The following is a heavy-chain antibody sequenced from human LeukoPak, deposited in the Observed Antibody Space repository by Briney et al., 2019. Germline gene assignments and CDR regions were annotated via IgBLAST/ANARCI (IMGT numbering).Heavy chain of an antibody. CDR1: GYTFTGYY. CDR3: ARGKTALIQGLPYYYYSMDV. CDR2: INPNSGGT. V-gene: IGHV1-2*02. Sequence: ASVKVSCKASGYTFTGYYMHWVRQAPGQGLEWMGWINPNSGGTNYAQKFQGRVTMTRDTSISTAYMELSRLRSDDTAVYYCARGKTALIQGLPYYYYSMDVWGQGTTVTVSS. J-gene: IGHJ6*02. D-gene: IGHD5-18*01.